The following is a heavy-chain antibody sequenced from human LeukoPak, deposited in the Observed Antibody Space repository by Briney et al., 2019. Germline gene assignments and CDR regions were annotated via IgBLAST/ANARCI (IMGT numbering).Heavy chain of an antibody. J-gene: IGHJ4*02. CDR2: IYYSGST. V-gene: IGHV4-39*07. Sequence: SETLSLTCTVSGGSISSSSYYWGWIRQPPGKGLEWIGSIYYSGSTYYNPSLKSRVTISVDTSKNQFSLKLSSVTAADTAVYYCARDWTLWFGVQTFDYWGQGTLVTVSS. CDR3: ARDWTLWFGVQTFDY. D-gene: IGHD3-10*01. CDR1: GGSISSSSYY.